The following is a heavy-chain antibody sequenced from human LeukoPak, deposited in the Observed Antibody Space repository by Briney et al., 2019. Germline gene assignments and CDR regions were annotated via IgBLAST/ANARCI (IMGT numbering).Heavy chain of an antibody. CDR1: GFPFSSYA. CDR3: VRGYSFGPYGMDV. D-gene: IGHD2-15*01. V-gene: IGHV3-64D*09. J-gene: IGHJ6*02. CDR2: ISDSGGST. Sequence: GGALRLSCLASGFPFSSYAMHWVRQAPGKGMESVSAISDSGGSTYYADSVKGRFTISRDNSKNTLYLQMSSLRAEDTAVYFCVRGYSFGPYGMDVWGQGTTVTVSS.